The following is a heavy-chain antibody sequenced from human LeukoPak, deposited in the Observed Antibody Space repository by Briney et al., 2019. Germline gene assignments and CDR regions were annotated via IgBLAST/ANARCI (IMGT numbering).Heavy chain of an antibody. Sequence: GGSLRLSCAASGFTFSSYAMSWVRQAPGKGLEWVSAISGSGGSTYYADSVMGRFTISRDNSKNTLYLQMNSLRAEDTAVYYCAKDPTYYDILTPFDYWGQETLVTVSS. CDR2: ISGSGGST. CDR3: AKDPTYYDILTPFDY. V-gene: IGHV3-23*01. CDR1: GFTFSSYA. D-gene: IGHD3-9*01. J-gene: IGHJ4*02.